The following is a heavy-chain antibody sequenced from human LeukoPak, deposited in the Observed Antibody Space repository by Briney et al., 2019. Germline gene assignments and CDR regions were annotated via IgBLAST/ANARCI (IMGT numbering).Heavy chain of an antibody. V-gene: IGHV3-30*02. Sequence: GGSLRLSCAVSGFTFSRNGMHWVRQAPGKGLEWVTFISKDGSNEYYADSVKGRFTISRDNSKNTVYLQMNSLRADDTAVYYCAKDGGGTDFDYWGQGTLVTVSS. J-gene: IGHJ4*02. CDR3: AKDGGGTDFDY. D-gene: IGHD1-26*01. CDR2: ISKDGSNE. CDR1: GFTFSRNG.